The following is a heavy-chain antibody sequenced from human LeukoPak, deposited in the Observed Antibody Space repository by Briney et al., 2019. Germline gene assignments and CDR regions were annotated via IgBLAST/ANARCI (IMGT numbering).Heavy chain of an antibody. CDR1: GFTFSSYS. D-gene: IGHD5-24*01. CDR3: ARDRIEMATITSHYYYYMDV. V-gene: IGHV3-21*01. J-gene: IGHJ6*03. Sequence: GGSLRLSCAASGFTFSSYSMNWARQAPGKGLEWVSSISSSSSYIYYADSVKGRFTISRDNAKNSLYLQMNSLRAEDTAVYYCARDRIEMATITSHYYYYMDVWGKGTTVTVSS. CDR2: ISSSSSYI.